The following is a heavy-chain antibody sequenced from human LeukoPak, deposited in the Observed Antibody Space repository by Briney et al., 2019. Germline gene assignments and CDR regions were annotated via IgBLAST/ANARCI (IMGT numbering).Heavy chain of an antibody. CDR3: AKVYCSSTSCYTPGLAYFDY. Sequence: PGGSLRLSCAASGFTFSSYAMSWVRQAPGKGLEWVSHISGSGGSTYYADSVKGRFTISRDNSKNTLYLQMNSLRAEDTAVYYCAKVYCSSTSCYTPGLAYFDYWGQGTLVTVSS. D-gene: IGHD2-2*02. V-gene: IGHV3-23*01. CDR1: GFTFSSYA. J-gene: IGHJ4*02. CDR2: ISGSGGST.